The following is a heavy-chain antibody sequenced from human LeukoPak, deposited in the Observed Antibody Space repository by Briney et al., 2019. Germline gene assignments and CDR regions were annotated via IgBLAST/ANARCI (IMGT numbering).Heavy chain of an antibody. CDR3: AKARYCSGGSCYSNFDY. CDR2: ISGSGGST. CDR1: GFTFSSYA. V-gene: IGHV3-23*01. J-gene: IGHJ4*02. D-gene: IGHD2-15*01. Sequence: GGSLRLSCAASGFTFSSYAMSWVRQAPGKGLEWVSAISGSGGSTYYADSVKGRFTISRDNSKNTLYLQMNSLRAEDTAVYYCAKARYCSGGSCYSNFDYWGQGTLVTVSS.